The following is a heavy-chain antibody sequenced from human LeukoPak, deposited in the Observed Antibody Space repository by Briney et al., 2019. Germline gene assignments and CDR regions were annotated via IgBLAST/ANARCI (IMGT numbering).Heavy chain of an antibody. D-gene: IGHD3-3*01. V-gene: IGHV3-23*01. CDR3: AKVSSGEHTFWSDFSQDKWFDP. J-gene: IGHJ5*02. CDR2: IGGGGDKV. Sequence: GGSLRLSCAASGFTFKSYAMTWVRQAPGKGLEWVSAIGGGGDKVFYADSVKGRFTISRDNSKQTLFLQMNSLGAADTAVYYCAKVSSGEHTFWSDFSQDKWFDPWGLGTLVTVAS. CDR1: GFTFKSYA.